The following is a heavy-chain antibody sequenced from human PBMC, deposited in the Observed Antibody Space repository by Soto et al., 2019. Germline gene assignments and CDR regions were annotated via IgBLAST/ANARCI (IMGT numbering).Heavy chain of an antibody. CDR1: GGSFSGYY. D-gene: IGHD3-3*01. Sequence: SETLSLTCAVYGGSFSGYYWSWIRQPPGKGLEWIGEINHSGSTNYNPSLKSRVTISVDTSKNQFSLKLSSVTAAGTAVYYCASLSLRFYGYWGQGTLVTVSS. J-gene: IGHJ4*02. CDR3: ASLSLRFYGY. CDR2: INHSGST. V-gene: IGHV4-34*01.